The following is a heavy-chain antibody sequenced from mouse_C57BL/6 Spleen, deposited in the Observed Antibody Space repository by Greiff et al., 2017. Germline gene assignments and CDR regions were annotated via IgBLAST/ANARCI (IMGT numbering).Heavy chain of an antibody. V-gene: IGHV1-66*01. J-gene: IGHJ2*01. CDR1: GYSFTSYY. D-gene: IGHD1-1*01. CDR3: ALTTVVEGYFDY. Sequence: VQLQQSGPELVKPGASVKISCKASGYSFTSYYIHWVKQRPGQGLEWIGWIYPGSGNTKYNEKFKGKATLTADTSSSTAYMQLSSLTSEDSAVYYCALTTVVEGYFDYWGQGTTLTVSS. CDR2: IYPGSGNT.